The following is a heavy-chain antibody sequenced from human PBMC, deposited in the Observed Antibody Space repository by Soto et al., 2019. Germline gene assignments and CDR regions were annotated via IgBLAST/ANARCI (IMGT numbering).Heavy chain of an antibody. D-gene: IGHD3-3*01. V-gene: IGHV5-10-1*01. CDR1: GYSFTSYW. CDR2: IDPSDAYT. J-gene: IGHJ3*02. Sequence: GESLKISCKGSGYSFTSYWISWVRQMPGKGLEWMGRIDPSDAYTNYSPSFEGHVTISADKSITTAYLQWISLKASDTAIYYCARSRVQFLECPDQSDAFDIWGQGTMVTVSS. CDR3: ARSRVQFLECPDQSDAFDI.